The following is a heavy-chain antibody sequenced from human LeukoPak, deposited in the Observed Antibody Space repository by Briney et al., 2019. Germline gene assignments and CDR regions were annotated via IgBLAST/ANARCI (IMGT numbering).Heavy chain of an antibody. D-gene: IGHD1-26*01. Sequence: GGSLRLSCAASGFTFSSYSMNWVRQAPGKGLEWVSSISSSSSYIYYADSVKGRFTTSRDNAKNSLYLQMNSLRAEDTAVYYCARGVRWDVHYYYYMDVWGKGTTVTVSS. CDR1: GFTFSSYS. CDR2: ISSSSSYI. J-gene: IGHJ6*03. CDR3: ARGVRWDVHYYYYMDV. V-gene: IGHV3-21*01.